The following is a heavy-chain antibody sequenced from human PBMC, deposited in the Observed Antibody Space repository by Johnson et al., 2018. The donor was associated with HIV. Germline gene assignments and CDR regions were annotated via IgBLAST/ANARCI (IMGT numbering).Heavy chain of an antibody. CDR2: ISSSGNTI. D-gene: IGHD4-17*01. V-gene: IGHV3-11*04. CDR1: GFTFSDYY. J-gene: IGHJ3*02. CDR3: ARVLGDYAYHI. Sequence: VQVVESGGGLVKPGGSLRLSCAASGFTFSDYYMSWIRQGTGKGLEWVSYISSSGNTIYYADSVKGRFTISRDNAKNSLYLHMNSLRVEDTAVYYCARVLGDYAYHIWGQGTMVTVSS.